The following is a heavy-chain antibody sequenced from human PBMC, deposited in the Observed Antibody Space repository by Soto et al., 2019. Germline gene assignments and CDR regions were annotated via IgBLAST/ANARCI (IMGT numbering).Heavy chain of an antibody. CDR3: VFHSIGYSGYASDD. Sequence: SETLSLTCTVSGGSISSSSYYWGWIRQPPGKGLEWIGSIYYSGSTYYNPSLKSRVTISVDTSKNQFSLKLSSVTAADTAVFYCVFHSIGYSGYASDDWGPGLLVTVFS. CDR2: IYYSGST. CDR1: GGSISSSSYY. D-gene: IGHD5-12*01. V-gene: IGHV4-39*01. J-gene: IGHJ4*02.